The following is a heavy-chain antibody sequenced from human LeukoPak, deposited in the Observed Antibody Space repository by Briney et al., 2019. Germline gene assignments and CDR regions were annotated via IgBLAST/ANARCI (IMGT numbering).Heavy chain of an antibody. CDR1: GFTFSSYA. D-gene: IGHD6-19*01. V-gene: IGHV3-30-3*01. J-gene: IGHJ3*02. CDR2: ISYDGSNK. Sequence: GSLRLSCAASGFTFSSYAMHWVRQAPGKGLEWVAVISYDGSNKYYADSVKGRFTISRDNAKNSLYLQMNSLRAEDTAVYYCARDIGGWNHDAFDIWGQGTMVTVSS. CDR3: ARDIGGWNHDAFDI.